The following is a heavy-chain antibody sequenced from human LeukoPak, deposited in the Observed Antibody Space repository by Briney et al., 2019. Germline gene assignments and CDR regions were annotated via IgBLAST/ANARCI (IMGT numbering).Heavy chain of an antibody. CDR3: ARAFHRGVIDY. D-gene: IGHD3-10*01. Sequence: SETLSLTCTVSGGSISSYYWSWIRQPPGKGLEWIGYIYYSGSTNYNPSLKSRVTISVDTSKNQFSLKLSSVTAADRAVYYCARAFHRGVIDYWGQGTLVTVSS. J-gene: IGHJ4*02. CDR2: IYYSGST. V-gene: IGHV4-59*01. CDR1: GGSISSYY.